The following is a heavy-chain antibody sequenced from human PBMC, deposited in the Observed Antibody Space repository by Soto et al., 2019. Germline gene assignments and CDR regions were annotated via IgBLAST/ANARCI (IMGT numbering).Heavy chain of an antibody. V-gene: IGHV2-5*02. J-gene: IGHJ5*02. CDR3: AHSTGSGAAAGRGEFDP. D-gene: IGHD6-13*01. CDR1: GFSLSTSGVG. Sequence: QITLKESGPTLVKPTQTLTLTCTFSGFSLSTSGVGVGWIRQPPGKALEWLALIYWDDDKRYSPSLKSRLTITKDTSKNQVVLTMTNMDPVDTATYYCAHSTGSGAAAGRGEFDPWGQGTLVTVSS. CDR2: IYWDDDK.